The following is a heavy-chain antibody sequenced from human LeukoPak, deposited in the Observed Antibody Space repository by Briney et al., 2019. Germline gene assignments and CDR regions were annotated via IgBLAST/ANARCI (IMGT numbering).Heavy chain of an antibody. CDR2: INWNGGST. J-gene: IGHJ4*02. Sequence: PGGSLRLSCAASGFTFDDYGMSWVRQAPGKGLEWVSGINWNGGSTGYAGSVKGRFTISRDNAKNSLYLQMNSLRAEDTALYHCARVRSGWYYFDYWGQGTLVTVSS. D-gene: IGHD6-19*01. CDR1: GFTFDDYG. V-gene: IGHV3-20*01. CDR3: ARVRSGWYYFDY.